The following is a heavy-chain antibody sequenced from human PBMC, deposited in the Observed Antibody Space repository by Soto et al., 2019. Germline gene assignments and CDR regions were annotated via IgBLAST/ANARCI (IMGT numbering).Heavy chain of an antibody. CDR2: TYYRSKWYY. CDR1: GDSVSSNSAG. CDR3: ARGEQYSGRIFDY. Sequence: SQTLSLTCAITGDSVSSNSAGWSWVRQSPSRGLEWLGRTYYRSKWYYEYAISVRGRITINPDTSKNQYSLQLNSVTPEDTAVYFCARGEQYSGRIFDYWGQGTLVTVS. D-gene: IGHD1-26*01. V-gene: IGHV6-1*01. J-gene: IGHJ4*01.